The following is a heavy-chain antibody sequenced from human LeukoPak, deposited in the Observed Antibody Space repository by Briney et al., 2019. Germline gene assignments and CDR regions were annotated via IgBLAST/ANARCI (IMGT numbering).Heavy chain of an antibody. CDR3: ARGTRGYSYNYYYMDV. J-gene: IGHJ6*03. Sequence: SETLSLTCTVSGGSISSSSYYWGWIRQPPGKGLEWIGTIFHTGITYYSPSLKSRVTISVDTSKNQFSLKLTSVTAADTAVYYCARGTRGYSYNYYYMDVWGKGTTVTVSS. D-gene: IGHD5-18*01. CDR2: IFHTGIT. V-gene: IGHV4-39*07. CDR1: GGSISSSSYY.